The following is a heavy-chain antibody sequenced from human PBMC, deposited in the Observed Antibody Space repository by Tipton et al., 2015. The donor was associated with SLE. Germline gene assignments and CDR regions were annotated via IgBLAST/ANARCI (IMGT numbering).Heavy chain of an antibody. CDR2: VFSSGTT. CDR1: GGSISSGGYY. V-gene: IGHV4-31*03. J-gene: IGHJ4*02. D-gene: IGHD3-10*01. Sequence: TLSLTCSVSGGSISSGGYYWSWIRQYPGKGLEWIGYVFSSGTTYYNPSLKGRLSLSLDTSQNQLSLKLSSVTSADTAVYYCARTEQGTGSYYRLVFEIWGQGTLVTVSS. CDR3: ARTEQGTGSYYRLVFEI.